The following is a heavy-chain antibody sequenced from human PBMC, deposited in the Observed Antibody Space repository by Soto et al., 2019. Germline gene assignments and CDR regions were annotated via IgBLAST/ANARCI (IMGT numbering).Heavy chain of an antibody. Sequence: GGSLRLSCAGSGYRFGDHWMHWVRQAPGKGLQWVSRMNRDGSEINYADSVKGRFTVSRDNARSTLHLQMNSLRAEDTAVYYCATDEVDYWGPGALVTVSS. CDR3: ATDEVDY. CDR2: MNRDGSEI. J-gene: IGHJ4*02. V-gene: IGHV3-74*01. CDR1: GYRFGDHW.